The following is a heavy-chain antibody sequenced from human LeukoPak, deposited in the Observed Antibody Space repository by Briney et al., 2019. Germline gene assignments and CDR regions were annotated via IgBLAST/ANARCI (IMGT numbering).Heavy chain of an antibody. V-gene: IGHV3-38-3*01. Sequence: GGSLRLSCAASGFTVSSNEMSWVRQAPGKGLEWVSSISGGSTYYADSRKGRFTISRDNSKNTLHLQMNSLRAEDTAVYYCKKDRSTMVRGVRAFDIWGQGTMVTVSS. CDR2: ISGGST. D-gene: IGHD3-10*01. CDR1: GFTVSSNE. CDR3: KKDRSTMVRGVRAFDI. J-gene: IGHJ3*02.